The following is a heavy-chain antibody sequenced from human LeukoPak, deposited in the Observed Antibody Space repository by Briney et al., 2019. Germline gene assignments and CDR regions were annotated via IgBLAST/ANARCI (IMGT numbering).Heavy chain of an antibody. V-gene: IGHV3-21*01. CDR1: GFTFSSYA. D-gene: IGHD3-10*01. CDR2: ISSSSSYI. J-gene: IGHJ4*02. Sequence: GGSLRLSCAASGFTFSSYAMSWVHQAPGKGLEWVSSISSSSSYIYYADSVKGRFTISRDNAKNSLYLQMNSLRAEDTAVYYCAGGPYGSGSYSGYWGQGTLVTVSS. CDR3: AGGPYGSGSYSGY.